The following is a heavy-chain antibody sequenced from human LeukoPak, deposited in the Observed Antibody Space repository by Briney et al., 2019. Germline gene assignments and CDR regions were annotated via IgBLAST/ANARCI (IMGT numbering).Heavy chain of an antibody. Sequence: GGSLRLSWAASGFTFSSEAMNWVRQAPGKGVVWVSVISDNGDRTYYADSVKGRFTISRDNYKNTLFLQMNSLRAEDMAVYYCVKGRLTMAGHFDLWGQGTLVTVSS. CDR2: ISDNGDRT. CDR1: GFTFSSEA. CDR3: VKGRLTMAGHFDL. D-gene: IGHD6-19*01. J-gene: IGHJ4*02. V-gene: IGHV3-23*01.